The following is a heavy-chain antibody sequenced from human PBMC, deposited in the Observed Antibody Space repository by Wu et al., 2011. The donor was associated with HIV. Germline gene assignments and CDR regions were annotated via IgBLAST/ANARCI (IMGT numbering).Heavy chain of an antibody. CDR3: ARSPTVSGNFPFDY. CDR1: GHALPTSR. J-gene: IGHJ4*02. V-gene: IGHV1-18*01. D-gene: IGHD1-26*01. Sequence: QVQLVQSGGEVKKPGASVKVSCKPSGHALPTSRITWVRQAPGQGLEWLGWINTYNGNAHSAQKVQGRVTLTTDTSTSTAYMELRTLRSDDTAVYYCARSPTVSGNFPFDYWGQGTLVTVSS. CDR2: INTYNGNA.